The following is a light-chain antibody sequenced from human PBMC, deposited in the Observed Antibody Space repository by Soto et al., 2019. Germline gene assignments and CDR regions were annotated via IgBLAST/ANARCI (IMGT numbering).Light chain of an antibody. V-gene: IGKV3-15*01. CDR1: QSVSSN. CDR2: GAS. J-gene: IGKJ1*01. Sequence: EIVLTQAPATLLESPGERATLSCRASQSVSSNLAWYQQKPGQAPRLLIYGASTRATGIPARFSGSGSGTKFTLTISSLQSEDFAFYFCQQYNNWPRTFGQGTK. CDR3: QQYNNWPRT.